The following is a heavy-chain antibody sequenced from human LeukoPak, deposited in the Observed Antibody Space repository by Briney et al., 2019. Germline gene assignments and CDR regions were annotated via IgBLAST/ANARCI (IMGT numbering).Heavy chain of an antibody. D-gene: IGHD5-24*01. CDR2: ISAYNGNT. J-gene: IGHJ4*02. CDR3: ARDGYNFLSVLFTQNFDY. CDR1: GYTFTSYG. V-gene: IGHV1-18*01. Sequence: VSVKVSCKASGYTFTSYGISWVRQAPGQGLEWMGWISAYNGNTNYAQKLHGRVTMTTDTSTSTAYMELRSLRSDDTAVYYCARDGYNFLSVLFTQNFDYWGQGTLVTVSS.